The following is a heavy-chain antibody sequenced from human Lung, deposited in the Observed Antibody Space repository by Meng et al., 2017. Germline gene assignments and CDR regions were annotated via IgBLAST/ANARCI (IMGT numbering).Heavy chain of an antibody. CDR2: IFHSGST. CDR1: GGSITSSTW. J-gene: IGHJ4*02. D-gene: IGHD1-26*01. Sequence: QVRLQESGPGLVKPSGTLSLTCAVSGGSITSSTWWSWVRQTPGKGLEWFGEIFHSGSTNYNPPLESRVTISVDKSKNQFSLKVYSVTAADTATYYCARFDISSSGRGDYRGQGILVTVSS. CDR3: ARFDISSSGRGDY. V-gene: IGHV4-4*02.